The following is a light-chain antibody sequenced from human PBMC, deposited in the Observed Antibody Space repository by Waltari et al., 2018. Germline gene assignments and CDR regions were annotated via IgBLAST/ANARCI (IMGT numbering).Light chain of an antibody. V-gene: IGKV3-11*01. CDR1: QSVNSY. CDR2: DAS. CDR3: QQRFTWPSIT. J-gene: IGKJ5*01. Sequence: EIVLTQSPATLSLSPVERATLSCRTSQSVNSYLAWYQHKPGQAPRLLIYDASNRATGIPARFSGSGSGIDFTLTISSLEPDDFALYYCQQRFTWPSITFGQGTRLEIK.